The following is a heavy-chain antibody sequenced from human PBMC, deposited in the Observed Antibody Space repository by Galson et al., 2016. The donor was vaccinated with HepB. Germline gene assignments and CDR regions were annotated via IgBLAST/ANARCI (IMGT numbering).Heavy chain of an antibody. CDR3: TKATSGSAYGSRYFQH. D-gene: IGHD3-10*01. J-gene: IGHJ1*01. CDR2: ISWNSGRI. V-gene: IGHV3-9*01. CDR1: GFTFNDYA. Sequence: SLRLSCATSGFTFNDYAMHWVRQAPGKGLEWVSGISWNSGRIDYADSVKGRFTVSRDNAKNSLYLQINSLRAKDTALYYCTKATSGSAYGSRYFQHWGQGTLVTVSS.